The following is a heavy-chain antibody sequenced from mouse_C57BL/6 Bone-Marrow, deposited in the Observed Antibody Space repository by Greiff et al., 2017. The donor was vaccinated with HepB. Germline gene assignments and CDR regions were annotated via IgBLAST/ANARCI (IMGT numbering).Heavy chain of an antibody. Sequence: EVKLEESGGGLVKPGGSLKLSCAASGFTFSSYAMSWVRQTPEKRLEWVATISDGGSYTYYPDNVKGRFTISRDNAKNNLYLQMSHLKSEDTAMYYCARWMVTTSAMDYWGQGTSVTVSS. D-gene: IGHD2-2*01. CDR1: GFTFSSYA. CDR3: ARWMVTTSAMDY. CDR2: ISDGGSYT. J-gene: IGHJ4*01. V-gene: IGHV5-4*03.